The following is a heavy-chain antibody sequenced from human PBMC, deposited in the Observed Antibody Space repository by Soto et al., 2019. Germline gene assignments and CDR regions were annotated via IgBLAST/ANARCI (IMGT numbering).Heavy chain of an antibody. Sequence: GESRKISCKGSGYSFTSYWIGWVRQMPGKGLEWMGIIYPGDSDTRYSPSFQGQVTISADKSISTAYLQWSSLKASDTAMYYCASLPDYPSFRYCSSTSCYFHGMDVSPPGPTVPVS. D-gene: IGHD2-2*01. CDR1: GYSFTSYW. J-gene: IGHJ6*02. CDR2: IYPGDSDT. V-gene: IGHV5-51*01. CDR3: ASLPDYPSFRYCSSTSCYFHGMDV.